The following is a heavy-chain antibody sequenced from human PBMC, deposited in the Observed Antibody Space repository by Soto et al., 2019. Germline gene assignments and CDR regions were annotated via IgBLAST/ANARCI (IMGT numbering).Heavy chain of an antibody. CDR2: ITSYSGNT. CDR3: ARTYVSGMSSDY. V-gene: IGHV1-18*01. J-gene: IGHJ4*02. Sequence: ASVKVSCKASGYTFTIYGISWVRQAPGQGLEWMGWITSYSGNTNYAQKFQGRVNMTTDTSTSTAYMELRSLRSDDTALYYCARTYVSGMSSDYWGQGTLVTVSS. D-gene: IGHD3-10*01. CDR1: GYTFTIYG.